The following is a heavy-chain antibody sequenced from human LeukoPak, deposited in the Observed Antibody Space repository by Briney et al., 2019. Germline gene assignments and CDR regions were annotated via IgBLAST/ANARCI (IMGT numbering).Heavy chain of an antibody. CDR3: ARTTAMAGFDY. CDR1: GFTFSSYT. Sequence: PGGSLRLSCAASGFTFSSYTMTWVRQAPGKGLEWVSSISSTTGYIYYADSVKGRFTVSRDNAKSSLYLQMNSLRAEDTAVYYCARTTAMAGFDYWGQGTLVTVSS. D-gene: IGHD6-19*01. CDR2: ISSTTGYI. J-gene: IGHJ4*02. V-gene: IGHV3-21*01.